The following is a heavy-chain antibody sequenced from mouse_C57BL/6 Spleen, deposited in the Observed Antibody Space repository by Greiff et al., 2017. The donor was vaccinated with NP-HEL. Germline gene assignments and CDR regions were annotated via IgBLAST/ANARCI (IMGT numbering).Heavy chain of an antibody. D-gene: IGHD1-1*01. CDR2: IDPEDGDT. CDR1: GFNIKDYY. CDR3: TTPFYYGSSYLYYFDY. V-gene: IGHV14-1*01. Sequence: EVQLQQSGAELVRPGASVKLSCTASGFNIKDYYMHWVKQRPEQGLEWIGRIDPEDGDTEYAPKFQGKATMTADTPSNTAYLQLSSLTSEDTAVYYCTTPFYYGSSYLYYFDYWGQGTTLTVSS. J-gene: IGHJ2*01.